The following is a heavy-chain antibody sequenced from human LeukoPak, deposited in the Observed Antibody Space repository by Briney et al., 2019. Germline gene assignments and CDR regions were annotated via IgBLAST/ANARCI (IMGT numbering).Heavy chain of an antibody. CDR3: ASGDDCGDLRAFDI. D-gene: IGHD4-17*01. Sequence: PGGSLTLSGAASGFTFSDHYMAWVRQAPGKGLEWVGRTRNKANTYTTQYAASVKGRFTISRDNSKNSLYLQMNSPKTEDTAVYCCASGDDCGDLRAFDIWGQGTMVTVSS. V-gene: IGHV3-72*01. CDR2: TRNKANTYTT. J-gene: IGHJ3*02. CDR1: GFTFSDHY.